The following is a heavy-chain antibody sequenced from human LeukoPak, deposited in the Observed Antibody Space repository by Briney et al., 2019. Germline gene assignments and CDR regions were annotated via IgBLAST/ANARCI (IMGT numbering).Heavy chain of an antibody. CDR2: ISSSGGTT. CDR3: AKVWDDVPPFDY. D-gene: IGHD1-1*01. V-gene: IGHV3-23*01. Sequence: GGSLRLSCAASGFTFSSYAMNWVGQAPGKGLEWVSVISSSGGTTYYSDSVKGRFIISRDNSKNTLYLQMNSLRAEDTAVYYCAKVWDDVPPFDYWGQGTLVTVSS. CDR1: GFTFSSYA. J-gene: IGHJ4*02.